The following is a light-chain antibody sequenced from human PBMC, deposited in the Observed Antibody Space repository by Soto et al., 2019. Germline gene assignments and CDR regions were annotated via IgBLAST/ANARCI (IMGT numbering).Light chain of an antibody. CDR1: QSVSSN. V-gene: IGKV3-15*01. CDR3: QQYIRWPLT. CDR2: GAS. Sequence: EIGITQSPSTLSVSPGERATLSCRASQSVSSNLAWHQQKPGQAPSLLIYGASTRATGTPARFSGSGSGTEFTLTISSLQSEDFAVYYCQQYIRWPLTFGGGTKVDIK. J-gene: IGKJ4*01.